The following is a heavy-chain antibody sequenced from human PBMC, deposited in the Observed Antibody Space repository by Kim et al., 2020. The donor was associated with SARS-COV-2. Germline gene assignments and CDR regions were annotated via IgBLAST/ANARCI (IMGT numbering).Heavy chain of an antibody. J-gene: IGHJ4*02. D-gene: IGHD2-15*01. CDR3: ARVRCSGGTCYVFDY. Sequence: PSLTSRVTQSVDTSKNQFSLNLNSVTAADTAVYYCARVRCSGGTCYVFDYWGQGTLVTVSS. V-gene: IGHV4-59*01.